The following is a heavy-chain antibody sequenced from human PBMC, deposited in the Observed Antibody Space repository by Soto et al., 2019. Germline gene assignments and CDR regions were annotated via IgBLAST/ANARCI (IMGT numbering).Heavy chain of an antibody. CDR1: GLTFSTYG. J-gene: IGHJ6*02. V-gene: IGHV3-21*01. CDR3: ATDGAAGAVMGV. D-gene: IGHD6-13*01. Sequence: EVQLVESGGGLVKPGGSLRLSCAASGLTFSTYGMNWVRQAPGKGLEWATSTSSGGEYLDYADSVKGGLTISRDNAKNTQYLQLISLGVGDMAVYYCATDGAAGAVMGVGGQGTRVTVSS. CDR2: TSSGGEYL.